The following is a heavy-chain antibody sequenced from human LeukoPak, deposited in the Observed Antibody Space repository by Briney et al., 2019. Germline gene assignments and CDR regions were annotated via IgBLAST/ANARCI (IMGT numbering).Heavy chain of an antibody. Sequence: GSLRLSCAASGFHFSSYWMHWIRQAPGKGLVWVSRIHSDGIGTSYADSVRGRFTISRDNAKNTVYLQMNSLRAEDTAVYYCARDQGSFDYWGQGTLVTVSS. CDR3: ARDQGSFDY. V-gene: IGHV3-74*01. J-gene: IGHJ4*02. CDR2: IHSDGIGT. CDR1: GFHFSSYW.